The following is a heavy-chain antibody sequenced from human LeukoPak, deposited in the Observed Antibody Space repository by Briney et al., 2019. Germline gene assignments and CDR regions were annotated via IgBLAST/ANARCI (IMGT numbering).Heavy chain of an antibody. CDR2: FDPEDGET. J-gene: IGHJ5*02. Sequence: VASVKVSCKVSGSTLTELSMHWVRQAPGKGLEWMGGFDPEDGETFYAQDFQGRVTMTEDTSTDTAYMELSSLRSEDTAVYYCAAEHEKVDYRSTWFDPWGQGTLVTVSS. CDR3: AAEHEKVDYRSTWFDP. D-gene: IGHD4/OR15-4a*01. CDR1: GSTLTELS. V-gene: IGHV1-24*01.